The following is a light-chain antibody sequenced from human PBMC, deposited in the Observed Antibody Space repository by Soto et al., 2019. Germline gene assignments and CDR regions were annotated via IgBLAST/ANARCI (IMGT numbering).Light chain of an antibody. CDR3: LLSYSGPRV. CDR1: TGVVTRGHY. Sequence: QAVVTQEPSLTVSPGGTVTLTCGSSTGVVTRGHYPYWFQQKPGQAPKTLIYETSIKHSWTPARFSGSLLGGKAALTLSGAQPEDEAEYYCLLSYSGPRVFGGGTKLTVL. J-gene: IGLJ2*01. CDR2: ETS. V-gene: IGLV7-46*01.